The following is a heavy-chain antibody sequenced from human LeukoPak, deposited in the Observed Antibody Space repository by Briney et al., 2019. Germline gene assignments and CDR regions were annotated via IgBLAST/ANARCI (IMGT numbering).Heavy chain of an antibody. CDR2: INGSGGDT. D-gene: IGHD6-19*01. Sequence: GGSLTLSCAASGCTFSTYAMSWVRQAPGKGLELVSGINGSGGDTYYADSVKGCFTISRDNSKHTLYLQMNSLRAEDTAVYYCAKDKGVGSGWYNGDFDIWGKGTMVTVSS. CDR3: AKDKGVGSGWYNGDFDI. V-gene: IGHV3-23*01. J-gene: IGHJ3*02. CDR1: GCTFSTYA.